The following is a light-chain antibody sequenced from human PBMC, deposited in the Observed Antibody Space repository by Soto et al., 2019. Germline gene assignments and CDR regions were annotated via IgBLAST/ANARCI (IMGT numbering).Light chain of an antibody. Sequence: EIVLTQSPGTLSLSPAERATLSCRAIQSVSSIYLAWYQQKPGQAPRLLIYGASSWATGIPDRFSGSGSGTDFTLTISRLEPEDFAVYYCQQYGSSPTWTFGQGTKVDIK. J-gene: IGKJ1*01. CDR3: QQYGSSPTWT. CDR2: GAS. V-gene: IGKV3-20*01. CDR1: QSVSSIY.